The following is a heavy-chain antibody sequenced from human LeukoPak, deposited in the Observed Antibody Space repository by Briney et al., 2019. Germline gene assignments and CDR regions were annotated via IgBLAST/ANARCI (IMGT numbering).Heavy chain of an antibody. Sequence: GGSLRLSCAAPGFTFSSYSMNWVRQAPGKGLEWVSYISSSSTIYYADSVKGRFTISRDNAKNSLYLQMNSLRDEDTAVYYCARDLKDFWSGYYVYYYYGMDVWGQGTTVTVSS. V-gene: IGHV3-48*02. CDR1: GFTFSSYS. J-gene: IGHJ6*02. D-gene: IGHD3-3*01. CDR2: ISSSSTI. CDR3: ARDLKDFWSGYYVYYYYGMDV.